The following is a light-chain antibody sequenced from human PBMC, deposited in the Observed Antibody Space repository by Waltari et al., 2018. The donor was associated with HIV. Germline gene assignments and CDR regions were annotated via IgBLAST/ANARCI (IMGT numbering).Light chain of an antibody. V-gene: IGKV1-33*01. J-gene: IGKJ4*01. CDR3: QQYDNLT. Sequence: DIQMTQSPSSLSASVGDRVTITCQASQDISNYLNWYQQKPGKAPKLLIYDASNLETAVPSRFSGSGSGTDFTFTISSLQPEDIATYYCQQYDNLTFGGGTKVEIK. CDR1: QDISNY. CDR2: DAS.